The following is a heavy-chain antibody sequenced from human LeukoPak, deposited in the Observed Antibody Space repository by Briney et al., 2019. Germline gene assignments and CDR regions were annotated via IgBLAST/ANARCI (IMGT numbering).Heavy chain of an antibody. CDR3: ARDCGGGSCDAFDI. J-gene: IGHJ3*02. Sequence: GRSLRLSCAASGFTFSSYGMHWVRQAPGKGLEWVAVIWYDGSNKYYADSVKGRFTISRDNSKNTLYLQMNSLRAEDTAVNYCARDCGGGSCDAFDIWGQGTMVTVSS. CDR1: GFTFSSYG. D-gene: IGHD2-15*01. CDR2: IWYDGSNK. V-gene: IGHV3-33*01.